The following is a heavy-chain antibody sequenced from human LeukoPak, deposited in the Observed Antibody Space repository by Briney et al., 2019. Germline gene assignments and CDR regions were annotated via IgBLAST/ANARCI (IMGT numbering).Heavy chain of an antibody. J-gene: IGHJ4*02. V-gene: IGHV3-7*04. CDR1: GFTFSSYW. CDR2: IKQDGTEK. D-gene: IGHD6-6*01. Sequence: GGSLRLSCAASGFTFSSYWMSWVRRAPGEGLEWVANIKQDGTEKYYMDSVKGRFSISRDNAKNSLYLQMNALRAEDTAVYYCARDVRPDYWGQGTLVTVST. CDR3: ARDVRPDY.